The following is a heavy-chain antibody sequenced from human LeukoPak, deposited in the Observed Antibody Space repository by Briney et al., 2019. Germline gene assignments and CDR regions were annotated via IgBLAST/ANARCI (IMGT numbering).Heavy chain of an antibody. Sequence: GALRLSCAASGFTLSSYWMHSVRQSPGKWLVWVSRIKNDWSTTNYADSVKGRFTISRDNSNNTQYLQMGSLRAEDMGVYYCARESHEEYYDFWSGYPTLPDYWGQGTLVTVSS. CDR3: ARESHEEYYDFWSGYPTLPDY. J-gene: IGHJ4*02. D-gene: IGHD3-3*01. V-gene: IGHV3-74*01. CDR1: GFTLSSYW. CDR2: IKNDWSTT.